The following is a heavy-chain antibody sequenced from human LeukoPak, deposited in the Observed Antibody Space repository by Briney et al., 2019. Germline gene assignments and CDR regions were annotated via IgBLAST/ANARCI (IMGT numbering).Heavy chain of an antibody. D-gene: IGHD6-19*01. CDR2: INSDGSST. J-gene: IGHJ4*02. CDR1: GFTFSSYW. V-gene: IGHV3-74*01. Sequence: PGGSLRLSCAASGFTFSSYWMHWVRQAPGKGLVWVSRINSDGSSTSYADSVKGRFTISRDNAKNTLYLQMNSLRAEDTAVYYCAIWPGGGIAVAGPQDYWGQGTLVTVSS. CDR3: AIWPGGGIAVAGPQDY.